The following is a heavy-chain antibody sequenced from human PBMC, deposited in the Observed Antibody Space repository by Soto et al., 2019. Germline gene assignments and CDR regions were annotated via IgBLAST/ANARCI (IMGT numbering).Heavy chain of an antibody. D-gene: IGHD3-10*01. J-gene: IGHJ4*02. CDR1: GYTFTVYT. V-gene: IGHV1-3*01. Sequence: QVPLVQSGAEVKKPGASVKVSCKASGYTFTVYTIHWVRQAPGQRLEWMGWINAANGNTKYSQKFQGRVTITRDTSASTAYMELNSLRFEDTTVYYCARDPGDYWGQGTLVTVSS. CDR2: INAANGNT. CDR3: ARDPGDY.